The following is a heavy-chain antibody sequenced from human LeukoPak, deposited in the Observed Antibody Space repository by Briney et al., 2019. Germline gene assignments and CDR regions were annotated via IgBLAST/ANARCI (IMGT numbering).Heavy chain of an antibody. Sequence: GASVKVSCKASGYTFTSYAVHWVRQAPGQRLEWMGWINAGNGNTKYSQKFQGRVTMTEDTSTDTAYMELSSLRSEDTAVYYCATKFRRGAELVGGYAFDIWGQGTMVTVSS. CDR3: ATKFRRGAELVGGYAFDI. CDR1: GYTFTSYA. CDR2: INAGNGNT. D-gene: IGHD2-8*02. V-gene: IGHV1-3*01. J-gene: IGHJ3*02.